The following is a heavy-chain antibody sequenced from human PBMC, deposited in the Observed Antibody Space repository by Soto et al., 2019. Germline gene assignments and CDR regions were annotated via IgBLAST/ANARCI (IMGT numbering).Heavy chain of an antibody. J-gene: IGHJ6*02. Sequence: EVQLVESGGGLVKPGGSLRLSCAASGFTFSSYSMNWVRQAPGKGLEWVSSISSSSSYIYYADSVKGRFTISRDNAKNSLYLQMNSLRAEDTAVYYCARDHRQQLVYGMDVWGQGTTVTVSS. CDR1: GFTFSSYS. CDR2: ISSSSSYI. D-gene: IGHD6-13*01. V-gene: IGHV3-21*01. CDR3: ARDHRQQLVYGMDV.